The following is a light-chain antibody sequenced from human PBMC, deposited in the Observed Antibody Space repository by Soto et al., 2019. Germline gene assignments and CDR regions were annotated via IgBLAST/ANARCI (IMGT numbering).Light chain of an antibody. CDR1: QSISTY. CDR2: AAS. Sequence: DIQMTQSPSSLSASVGDRVTITCRASQSISTYLNWYQQKAGLAPKLLIYAASSLQSGVPSRFSGSGSGTDFTLTISSLQHEDFETYYCQQNYSTPPTLGQGTKVDIK. J-gene: IGKJ1*01. CDR3: QQNYSTPPT. V-gene: IGKV1-39*01.